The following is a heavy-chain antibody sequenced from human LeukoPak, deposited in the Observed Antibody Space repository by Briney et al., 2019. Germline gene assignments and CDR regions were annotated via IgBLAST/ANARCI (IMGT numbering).Heavy chain of an antibody. CDR3: ASDSSGYQYYFDY. D-gene: IGHD3-22*01. CDR2: ISYDGSNK. V-gene: IGHV3-30-3*01. CDR1: GFTFSSYA. Sequence: TGGSLRLSCAASGFTFSSYAMHWVRQAPGKGLEWVAVISYDGSNKYYADSVKGRFTISRDNSKNTLYLQMNSLRAEDTAVYYCASDSSGYQYYFDYWGQGTLVTVSS. J-gene: IGHJ4*02.